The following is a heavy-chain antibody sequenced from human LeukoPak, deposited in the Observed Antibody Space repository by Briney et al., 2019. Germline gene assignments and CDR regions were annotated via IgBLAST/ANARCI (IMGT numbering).Heavy chain of an antibody. J-gene: IGHJ6*03. D-gene: IGHD2/OR15-2a*01. CDR1: GFTFSSYS. CDR3: ARSGNNYYYYMDV. V-gene: IGHV3-21*01. CDR2: ISSSSSYI. Sequence: PGGSLRLSCAASGFTFSSYSMNWVRQAPGKGLEWVSSISSSSSYIYYADSVKGRFTISRDNAKNSLYLQVNSLRAEDTAVYYCARSGNNYYYYMDVWGKGTTVTVSS.